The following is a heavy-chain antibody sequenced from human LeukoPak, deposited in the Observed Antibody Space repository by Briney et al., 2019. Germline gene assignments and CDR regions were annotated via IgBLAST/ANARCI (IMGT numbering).Heavy chain of an antibody. Sequence: SETLSLTCTVSGGSISSYYWSWIRPPAGKGLEWIGRIYTSGSTNYNPSLKSRVTMSVDTSKNQFSLKLSSVTAADTAVYYCARGREWFGELSPMNDYWGQGTLVTVSS. J-gene: IGHJ4*02. D-gene: IGHD3-10*01. CDR1: GGSISSYY. CDR2: IYTSGST. V-gene: IGHV4-4*07. CDR3: ARGREWFGELSPMNDY.